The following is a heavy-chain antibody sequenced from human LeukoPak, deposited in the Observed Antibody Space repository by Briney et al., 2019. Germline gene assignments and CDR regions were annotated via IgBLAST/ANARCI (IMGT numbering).Heavy chain of an antibody. V-gene: IGHV3-23*01. CDR2: IIGSGGST. D-gene: IGHD3-22*01. Sequence: PGGSLRLSCAASGFTFSSYAMSWVRQAPGKGLEWVSAIIGSGGSTYYADSVKGRFTISRDNSKNTLYLQTNSLRAEDTAVYYCAKDRYYYDSSGSNDAFDIWGQGTTVTVSS. CDR1: GFTFSSYA. J-gene: IGHJ3*02. CDR3: AKDRYYYDSSGSNDAFDI.